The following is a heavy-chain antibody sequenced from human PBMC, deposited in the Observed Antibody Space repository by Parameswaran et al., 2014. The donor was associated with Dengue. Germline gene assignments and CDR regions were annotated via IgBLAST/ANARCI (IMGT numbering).Heavy chain of an antibody. V-gene: IGHV1-46*01. CDR2: IRATGATT. Sequence: WVRQAPGQGLEWVGIIRATGATTKYAQKFQGRVTMTWDTPTNTVYMELSSLRSEDTAMYYCAREAPSTYYFDFWGQGTLVTVSS. J-gene: IGHJ4*02. CDR3: AREAPSTYYFDF.